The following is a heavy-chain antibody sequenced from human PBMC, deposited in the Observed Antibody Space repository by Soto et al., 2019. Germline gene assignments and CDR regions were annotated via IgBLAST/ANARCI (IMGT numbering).Heavy chain of an antibody. D-gene: IGHD3-10*01. J-gene: IGHJ4*02. CDR2: IYYSGST. CDR3: ASLMVRGVISATHIN. V-gene: IGHV4-39*01. CDR1: GGSISSSSYY. Sequence: SETLSLTCTVSGGSISSSSYYWGWIRQPPGKGLEWIGSIYYSGSTYYNPSLKSRVTISVDTSKNQFSLKLSSVTAADTAVYYCASLMVRGVISATHINWGQGTLVTVSS.